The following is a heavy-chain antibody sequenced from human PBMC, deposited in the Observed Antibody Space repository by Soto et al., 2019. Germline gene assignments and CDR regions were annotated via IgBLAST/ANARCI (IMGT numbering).Heavy chain of an antibody. CDR3: AHTPIAAAGANWFDP. D-gene: IGHD6-13*01. V-gene: IGHV6-1*01. Sequence: PSQTLSLTCAISGDSVSSNSAAWNWIRPSPSRGLEWLGRTYYRSKWYNDYAVSVKSRITINPDTSKNQFSLQLNSVTPEDTAVYYCAHTPIAAAGANWFDPWGQGTLVTVSS. J-gene: IGHJ5*02. CDR1: GDSVSSNSAA. CDR2: TYYRSKWYN.